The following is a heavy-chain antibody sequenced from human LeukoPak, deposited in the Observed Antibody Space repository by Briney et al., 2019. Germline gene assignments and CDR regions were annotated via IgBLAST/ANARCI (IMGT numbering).Heavy chain of an antibody. J-gene: IGHJ6*03. V-gene: IGHV3-20*04. CDR1: GFTFEDYT. Sequence: PGRSLRLSCAASGFTFEDYTMHWVRQAPGKGLEWVSGINWSGGSTGYADSVKGRFTIFRDNAKNSLYLQMNSLRAEDTALYYCARETPGVVVPAAAPHYYYYMDVWGKGTTVTVSS. CDR3: ARETPGVVVPAAAPHYYYYMDV. D-gene: IGHD2-2*01. CDR2: INWSGGST.